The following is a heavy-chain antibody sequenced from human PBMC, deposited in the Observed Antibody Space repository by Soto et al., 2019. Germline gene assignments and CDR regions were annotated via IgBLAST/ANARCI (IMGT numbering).Heavy chain of an antibody. J-gene: IGHJ4*02. CDR3: AKVISSAWYDCNDY. V-gene: IGHV3-23*01. D-gene: IGHD3-22*01. CDR1: GFTFSSYA. Sequence: GGSLRLSCAASGFTFSSYAMSWVRQAPGKGLEWVSGISGSGGSTYYADSVKGRFTISRDNSKNTLYLQMNSLRAEDTAVYYCAKVISSAWYDCNDYWGQGTLVTVSS. CDR2: ISGSGGST.